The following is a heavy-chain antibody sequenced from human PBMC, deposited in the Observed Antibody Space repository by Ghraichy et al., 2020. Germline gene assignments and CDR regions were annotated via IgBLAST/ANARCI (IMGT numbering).Heavy chain of an antibody. CDR3: AILGYCSGVDCYP. Sequence: ASVKVSCKTAGDTFCRYGISWVLQAPGQGLEWVGWISPYDGNTNYAHKFQDRLNLTTDTPTSTAYMELTSLRSGDRAIYYCAILGYCSGVDCYPWGEGTMVTGSS. V-gene: IGHV1-18*01. CDR2: ISPYDGNT. D-gene: IGHD2-15*01. J-gene: IGHJ5*02. CDR1: GDTFCRYG.